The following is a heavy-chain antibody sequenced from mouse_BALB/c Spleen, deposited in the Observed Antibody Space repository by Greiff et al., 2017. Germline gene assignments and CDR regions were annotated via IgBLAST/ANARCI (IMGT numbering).Heavy chain of an antibody. V-gene: IGHV14-3*02. J-gene: IGHJ2*01. Sequence: EVQLQQSGAELVKPGASVKLSCTASGFNINDTYMHWVKQRPEQGLEWIGRIDPANGNTKYDPKFQGKVTITADTSSNTAYLQLSSLTSEDTAVYYCALYYFDYWGQGTTLTVSS. CDR3: ALYYFDY. CDR2: IDPANGNT. CDR1: GFNINDTY.